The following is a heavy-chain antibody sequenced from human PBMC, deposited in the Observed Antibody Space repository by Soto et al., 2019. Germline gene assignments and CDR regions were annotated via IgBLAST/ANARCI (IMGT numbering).Heavy chain of an antibody. CDR3: ARVPSLYCSGGSCYSGEFDP. CDR2: MNPNSGNT. J-gene: IGHJ5*02. CDR1: GYTFTSYD. Sequence: ASVKVSCKASGYTFTSYDINWVRQATGQGLEWMGWMNPNSGNTGYAQKFQGRVTMTRNTSISTAYMELSSLRSEDTAVYYCARVPSLYCSGGSCYSGEFDPWGQGTLVTVSS. D-gene: IGHD2-15*01. V-gene: IGHV1-8*01.